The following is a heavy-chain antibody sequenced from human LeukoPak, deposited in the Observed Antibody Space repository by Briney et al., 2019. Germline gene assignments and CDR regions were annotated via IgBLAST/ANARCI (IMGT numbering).Heavy chain of an antibody. Sequence: GGSLRLSCAASGFIFSTYSMNLVRRAPGKGLEWVSFIDKSSNNMYYADSVKGRFTISRDNAKNSLYLQMNSLRAEDTALYYCARDSSGIAVGGTGDYWGQGTLVTVSS. CDR3: ARDSSGIAVGGTGDY. CDR1: GFIFSTYS. J-gene: IGHJ4*02. D-gene: IGHD6-19*01. CDR2: IDKSSNNM. V-gene: IGHV3-48*01.